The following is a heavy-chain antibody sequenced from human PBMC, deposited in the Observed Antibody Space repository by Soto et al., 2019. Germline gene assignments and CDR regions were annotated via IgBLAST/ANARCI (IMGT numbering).Heavy chain of an antibody. J-gene: IGHJ5*02. CDR1: GGSISSSNW. CDR3: ARDLVLVPAASGGANWFDP. Sequence: PSETLSLTCAVSGGSISSSNWWSWVRHPPGKGLEWIGEIYHSGSTNYNPSLKSRVTISVDKSKNQFSLKLSSVTAADTAVYYCARDLVLVPAASGGANWFDPWGQGTLVTVSS. V-gene: IGHV4-4*02. CDR2: IYHSGST. D-gene: IGHD2-2*01.